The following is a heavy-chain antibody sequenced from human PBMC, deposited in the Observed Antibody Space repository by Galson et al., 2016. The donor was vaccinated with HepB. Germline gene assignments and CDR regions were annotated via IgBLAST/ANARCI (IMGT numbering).Heavy chain of an antibody. D-gene: IGHD4-17*01. J-gene: IGHJ4*02. Sequence: SLRLSCAASGFTFNRHGLHWVRQAPGKGLEWVAMICYDGSNKYYADSVKGRFTISRDDSKNTLYLQMNSLRVEDTAVYYCAREDDYGDYSFPRNYFDYWGQGTLVTVSS. CDR3: AREDDYGDYSFPRNYFDY. CDR1: GFTFNRHG. V-gene: IGHV3-33*01. CDR2: ICYDGSNK.